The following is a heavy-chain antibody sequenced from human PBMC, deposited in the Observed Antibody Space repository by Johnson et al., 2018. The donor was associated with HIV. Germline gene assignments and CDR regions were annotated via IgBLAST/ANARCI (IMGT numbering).Heavy chain of an antibody. V-gene: IGHV3-30*04. D-gene: IGHD2-15*01. J-gene: IGHJ3*02. CDR2: ISYDGSDK. Sequence: QVQLVESGGGVVQPGRSLRLSCAASGFTFSSYAMHWVRQAPANGLQWVAVISYDGSDKDYADSVKGRFTISRDNSKNTLYLQMNSLRAEDTAVYYCARGPHEVVVVAATSAFDIWGQGTMVTVSS. CDR1: GFTFSSYA. CDR3: ARGPHEVVVVAATSAFDI.